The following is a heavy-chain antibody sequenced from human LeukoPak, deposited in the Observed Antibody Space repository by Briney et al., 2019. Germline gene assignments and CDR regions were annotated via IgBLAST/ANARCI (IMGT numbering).Heavy chain of an antibody. D-gene: IGHD6-19*01. V-gene: IGHV3-23*01. CDR1: GFTFSSYA. J-gene: IGHJ4*02. CDR2: IGGSGGST. Sequence: GGSLRLTCAASGFTFSSYAMSWVRQAPGKGMEWVSAIGGSGGSTYYADSVKGRFTISRDNSKNTLYLQMNSLRAEDTAVYYCAKGYRSGWYQGFDCWGQGTLVTVSS. CDR3: AKGYRSGWYQGFDC.